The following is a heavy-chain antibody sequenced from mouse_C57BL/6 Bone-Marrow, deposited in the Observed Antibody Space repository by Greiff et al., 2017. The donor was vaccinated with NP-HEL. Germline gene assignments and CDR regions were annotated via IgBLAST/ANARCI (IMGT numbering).Heavy chain of an antibody. CDR2: ISNGGGST. J-gene: IGHJ3*01. V-gene: IGHV5-12*01. CDR3: ARHARYYGSSPFAY. CDR1: GFTFSDYY. D-gene: IGHD1-1*01. Sequence: EVQRVESGGGLVQPGGSLKLSCAASGFTFSDYYMYWVRQTPEKRLEWVAYISNGGGSTYYPDTVKGRFTISRDNAKNTLYLQMSRLKSEDTAMYYCARHARYYGSSPFAYWGQGTLVTVSA.